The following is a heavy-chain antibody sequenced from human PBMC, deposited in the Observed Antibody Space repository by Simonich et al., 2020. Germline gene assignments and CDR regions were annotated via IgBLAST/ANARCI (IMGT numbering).Heavy chain of an antibody. CDR2: IRGSGGST. J-gene: IGHJ2*01. V-gene: IGHV3-23*01. D-gene: IGHD1-1*01. CDR1: GFTFSSYA. Sequence: EVQLLESGGGLVQPGGSLRLSCAASGFTFSSYAMSWVRQAPGKGLEWVSAIRGSGGSTYYADSVKGRFTISRDNSKNTLYLQMNSLRAEDTAVYYCARRANWNWYFDLWGRGTLVTVSS. CDR3: ARRANWNWYFDL.